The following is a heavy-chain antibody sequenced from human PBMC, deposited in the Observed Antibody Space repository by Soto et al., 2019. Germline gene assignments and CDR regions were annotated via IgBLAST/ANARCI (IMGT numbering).Heavy chain of an antibody. V-gene: IGHV3-15*01. D-gene: IGHD2-2*01. J-gene: IGHJ4*02. CDR2: IKSRTENETT. CDR3: VTVLPHANSWFDY. CDR1: GFTFSNVW. Sequence: GGSLRLSCAASGFTFSNVWLSWVRQGPGKGLEWLGHIKSRTENETTGYASPARGRFIISRDDSKNMLYLQLNSLKSEDTGVYYCVTVLPHANSWFDYWGQGTPVTVSS.